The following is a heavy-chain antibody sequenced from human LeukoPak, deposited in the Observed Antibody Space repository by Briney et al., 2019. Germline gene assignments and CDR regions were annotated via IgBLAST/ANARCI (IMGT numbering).Heavy chain of an antibody. D-gene: IGHD6-13*01. V-gene: IGHV4-59*01. CDR1: GVSISSYY. CDR3: ARVVGLARIAAASVAAGWFAP. J-gene: IGHJ5*02. CDR2: IYYSGST. Sequence: SETLSLTCTVSGVSISSYYWSWIRQPPGKGREGSGYIYYSGSTNYNPSLKSRVPISVDTSKHQSSLKLSSVTAADTAVYYCARVVGLARIAAASVAAGWFAPWGQGTLVTVSS.